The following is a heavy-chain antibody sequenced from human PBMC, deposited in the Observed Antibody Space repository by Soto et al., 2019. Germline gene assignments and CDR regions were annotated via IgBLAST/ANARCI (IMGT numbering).Heavy chain of an antibody. Sequence: QVQLQESGPGLVKPSQTLSLTCTVSGGSITNNNYYWSWIRQHPGKGLEWIGYINYVGSAYYNPSLKSRLTLSVYTSKNQFFLKVTSVTAADTAVFYCARVPRSYGRSFMFDSWGQGTLVTVSS. CDR1: GGSITNNNYY. J-gene: IGHJ4*02. CDR3: ARVPRSYGRSFMFDS. D-gene: IGHD5-18*01. V-gene: IGHV4-31*03. CDR2: INYVGSA.